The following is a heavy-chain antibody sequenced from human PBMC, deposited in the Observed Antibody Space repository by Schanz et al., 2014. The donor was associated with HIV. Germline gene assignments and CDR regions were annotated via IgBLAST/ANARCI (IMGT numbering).Heavy chain of an antibody. CDR3: AKPEYDSRGNSQSHFDY. J-gene: IGHJ4*02. D-gene: IGHD3-22*01. Sequence: EVQLLESGGGLVQPGGSLRLSCAASGLTFSDYAMTWVRQGAGKGLEWVSSISGSGVSTFYADSVKGRFTISRDNSKNTLYLQMTTLRIDDTAVYYCAKPEYDSRGNSQSHFDYWGQGTLVTVSS. V-gene: IGHV3-23*01. CDR1: GLTFSDYA. CDR2: ISGSGVST.